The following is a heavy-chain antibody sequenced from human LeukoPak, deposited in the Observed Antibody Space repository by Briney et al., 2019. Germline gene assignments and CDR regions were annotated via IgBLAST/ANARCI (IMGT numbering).Heavy chain of an antibody. V-gene: IGHV4-59*01. CDR2: IYYSGST. CDR3: ARDRGYGGITPRFDY. Sequence: SETLSLTCTVSGGSISSYYWSWTRQPPGRGLEWIGYIYYSGSTNYNPSLKSRVTISVDTSKNQFSLKLSSVTAADTAVYYCARDRGYGGITPRFDYWGQGTLVTVSS. D-gene: IGHD4-23*01. J-gene: IGHJ4*02. CDR1: GGSISSYY.